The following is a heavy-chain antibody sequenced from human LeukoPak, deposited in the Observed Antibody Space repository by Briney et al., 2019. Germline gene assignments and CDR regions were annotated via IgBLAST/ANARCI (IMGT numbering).Heavy chain of an antibody. CDR3: ARDRGDILTVLSLLDY. D-gene: IGHD3-9*01. CDR2: IYYSGST. V-gene: IGHV4-31*03. CDR1: GGSLSSGGYY. J-gene: IGHJ4*02. Sequence: PSQTLSLTCTVSGGSLSSGGYYWSWIRQSPGKGLEWIGYIYYSGSTYYNPSLKSGVNISVDRSKNQSSLKLTSVTAPDTAVYYCARDRGDILTVLSLLDYWGQGTLVTVSS.